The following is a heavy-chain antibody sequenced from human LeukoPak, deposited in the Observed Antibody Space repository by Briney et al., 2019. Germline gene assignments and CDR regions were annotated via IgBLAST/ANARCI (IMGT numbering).Heavy chain of an antibody. CDR1: GGSVSGFY. CDR3: ARRGGGRWFDP. D-gene: IGHD3-16*01. V-gene: IGHV4-4*07. CDR2: LYTSGST. Sequence: SETLSLTCTVSGGSVSGFYWSWIRQPAGKGLEWIGRLYTSGSTNYNPSLKSRVTMSVDTSKKLFSLKLTSVTAADTAVYYCARRGGGRWFDPWGQGTLVTVSS. J-gene: IGHJ5*02.